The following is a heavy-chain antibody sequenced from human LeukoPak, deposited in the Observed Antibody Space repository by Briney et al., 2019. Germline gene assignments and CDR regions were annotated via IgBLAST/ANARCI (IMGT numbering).Heavy chain of an antibody. D-gene: IGHD6-19*01. Sequence: GGSLRLSCAASGFTLSNAWMSWVRQAPGKGLEWVGRIKSKTDGGTTDYAAPVKGRFTISRDDSKNTLYLQMNSLKTEDTAVYYCTTDAIGGGAVADLDYWGQGTLVTVSS. CDR2: IKSKTDGGTT. CDR1: GFTLSNAW. V-gene: IGHV3-15*01. J-gene: IGHJ4*02. CDR3: TTDAIGGGAVADLDY.